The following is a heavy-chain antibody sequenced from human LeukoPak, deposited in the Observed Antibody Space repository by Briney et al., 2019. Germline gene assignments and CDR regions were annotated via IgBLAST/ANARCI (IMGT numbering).Heavy chain of an antibody. CDR3: ARAAAMEKLFDY. CDR1: GGSISSSSYY. Sequence: ETSETLSLTCTVSGGSISSSSYYWGWIRQPPGKGLEWIGYIYYSGSTNYNPSLKSRVTISVDTSKNQFSLKLSSVTAADTAVYYCARAAAMEKLFDYWGQGTLVTVSS. J-gene: IGHJ4*02. D-gene: IGHD5-18*01. CDR2: IYYSGST. V-gene: IGHV4-61*05.